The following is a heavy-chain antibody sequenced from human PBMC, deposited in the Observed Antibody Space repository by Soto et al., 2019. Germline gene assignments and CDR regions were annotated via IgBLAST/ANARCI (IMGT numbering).Heavy chain of an antibody. V-gene: IGHV3-73*01. J-gene: IGHJ5*02. CDR2: IRSKGHNYAT. CDR1: GFAFSGSA. D-gene: IGHD3-16*01. Sequence: GGSLRLSCAASGFAFSGSAMYWVRQASGKGPEWVGRIRSKGHNYATEYAASVKGRFTISGDDSKNTAYLQMNSLQTEDTAVYYCTRDLFSYDYSGILWFDPWGQGTLVTVS. CDR3: TRDLFSYDYSGILWFDP.